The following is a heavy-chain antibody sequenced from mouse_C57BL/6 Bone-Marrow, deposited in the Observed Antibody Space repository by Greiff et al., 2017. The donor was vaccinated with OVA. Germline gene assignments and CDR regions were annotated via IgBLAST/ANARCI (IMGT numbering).Heavy chain of an antibody. CDR3: TTFYGSSYFDY. D-gene: IGHD1-1*01. Sequence: DVKLQESGAELVRPGAPVKLSCTASGFNIKDDYMHWVKQRPEQGLEWIGWIDPENGDTEYASKFQGQATITADTSSNTAYLQLSSLTSEDTAVYYCTTFYGSSYFDYWGQGTTLTVSS. V-gene: IGHV14-4*01. CDR2: IDPENGDT. J-gene: IGHJ2*01. CDR1: GFNIKDDY.